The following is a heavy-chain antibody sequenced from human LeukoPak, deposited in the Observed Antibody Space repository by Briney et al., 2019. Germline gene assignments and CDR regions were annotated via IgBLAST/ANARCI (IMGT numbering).Heavy chain of an antibody. J-gene: IGHJ4*02. CDR2: IYPGDSDT. V-gene: IGHV5-51*01. CDR3: ATNRYTSAWYFDY. D-gene: IGHD6-25*01. CDR1: GYSFTSYW. Sequence: GESLKISCKGSGYSFTSYWIGWVRQMPGKGLEWMGIIYPGDSDTRYSPSFQGQVTISADKSITTAYLQWSSLEASDTAMYYCATNRYTSAWYFDYWGQGTLVTVSS.